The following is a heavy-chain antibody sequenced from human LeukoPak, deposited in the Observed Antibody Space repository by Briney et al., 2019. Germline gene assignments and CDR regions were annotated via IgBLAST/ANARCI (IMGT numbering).Heavy chain of an antibody. CDR2: IYYSGST. J-gene: IGHJ5*02. CDR3: ARDVRIGGNWFDP. CDR1: GGSIGSSSYY. V-gene: IGHV4-39*07. Sequence: SETLSLTCTVSGGSIGSSSYYWGWIRQPPGKGLEWIGSIYYSGSTNYNPSLKSRVTMSVDTSKNQFSLKLCSVTAADTAVYYCARDVRIGGNWFDPWGQGTLVTVSS. D-gene: IGHD3-10*01.